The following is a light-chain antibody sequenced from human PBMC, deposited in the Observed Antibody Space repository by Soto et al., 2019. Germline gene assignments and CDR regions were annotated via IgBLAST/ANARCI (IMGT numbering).Light chain of an antibody. V-gene: IGKV1-9*01. J-gene: IGKJ1*01. CDR2: ASS. CDR1: QGIGTY. Sequence: IQLTHSPSSLSASVGDRVTVTCRASQGIGTYLVGYQQKSGKAPTVLIYASSTMQTGVPSRFSGSGSGTDFSLTISSLHPEDVATYYCQQVDSYPRTFGQGTKVDIK. CDR3: QQVDSYPRT.